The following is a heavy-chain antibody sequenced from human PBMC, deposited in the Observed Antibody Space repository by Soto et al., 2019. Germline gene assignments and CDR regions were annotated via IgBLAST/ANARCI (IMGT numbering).Heavy chain of an antibody. CDR2: IIPIFGTA. Sequence: QVQLVQSGAEVKKPGSSVKVSCKAFGGTFSSYAISWVRQAPGQGLEWMGGIIPIFGTANYAQKFQGRVTITADESTSTAYMELSSLRSEDTAVYYCARASTLVPAASGWFDPWGQGTLVTVSS. J-gene: IGHJ5*02. D-gene: IGHD2-2*01. CDR1: GGTFSSYA. CDR3: ARASTLVPAASGWFDP. V-gene: IGHV1-69*12.